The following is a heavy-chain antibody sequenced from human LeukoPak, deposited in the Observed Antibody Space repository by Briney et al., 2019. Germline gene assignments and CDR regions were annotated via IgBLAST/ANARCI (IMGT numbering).Heavy chain of an antibody. CDR2: ISSSSSYI. CDR3: ARDPYSGSGPRTFDY. D-gene: IGHD1-26*01. J-gene: IGHJ4*02. V-gene: IGHV3-21*01. CDR1: GFIFSSYS. Sequence: GGSLRLSCAASGFIFSSYSMNWVRQAPGKGLEWVSSISSSSSYIYYADSVKGRFTISRDNAKNSLYLQMNSLRAEDTAVYYCARDPYSGSGPRTFDYWGQGTLVTVSS.